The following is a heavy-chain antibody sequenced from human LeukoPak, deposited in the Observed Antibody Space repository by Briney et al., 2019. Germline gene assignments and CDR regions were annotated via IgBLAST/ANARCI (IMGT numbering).Heavy chain of an antibody. J-gene: IGHJ4*02. V-gene: IGHV4-39*01. CDR1: GGSISSSSYY. Sequence: SETLSLTCTVSGGSISSSSYYWGWIRQPPGKGLEWIGSIYYSGSTYYNPSLKSRVTISVDTSKNQFSLKLSSVTAADTAVYYCASQKYDYVWGSYRPGNYFDYWGQGTLVTVSS. CDR2: IYYSGST. D-gene: IGHD3-16*02. CDR3: ASQKYDYVWGSYRPGNYFDY.